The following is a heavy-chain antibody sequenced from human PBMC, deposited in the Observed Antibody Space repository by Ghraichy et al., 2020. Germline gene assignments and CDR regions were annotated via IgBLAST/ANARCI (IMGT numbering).Heavy chain of an antibody. CDR3: AKRYSSGWYAPNPDAFDF. CDR1: GFSFSSYA. D-gene: IGHD6-19*01. V-gene: IGHV3-23*01. Sequence: GGSLRLSCAASGFSFSSYAMSWVRQAPGKGLEWVSAISGSGYGTHYADSVKGRFTISRDNSKNTLYLQMNSLRAEDTVVYYCAKRYSSGWYAPNPDAFDFWGQGTIVTVSS. CDR2: ISGSGYGT. J-gene: IGHJ3*01.